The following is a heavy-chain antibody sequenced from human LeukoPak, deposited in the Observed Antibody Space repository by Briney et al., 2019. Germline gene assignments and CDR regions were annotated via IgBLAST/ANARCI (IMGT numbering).Heavy chain of an antibody. J-gene: IGHJ6*03. CDR1: GFTFSSYS. Sequence: PGGSLRLSCAASGFTFSSYSMNWVRQAPGKGLEWVSYISSSSSTIYYADSVKGRFTISRDNAKNSLYLQMNSLRAEDTAVYYCARAGLERYGFWSGAFSSGYSYYMDVWSKGTTVTVSS. CDR2: ISSSSSTI. CDR3: ARAGLERYGFWSGAFSSGYSYYMDV. V-gene: IGHV3-48*01. D-gene: IGHD3-3*01.